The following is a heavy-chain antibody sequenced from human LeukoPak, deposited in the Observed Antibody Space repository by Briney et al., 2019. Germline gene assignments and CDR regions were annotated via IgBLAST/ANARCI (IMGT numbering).Heavy chain of an antibody. Sequence: GESLKISCKGSGYSFTSYWIGWVRQMPGKGLGWMGIIYPGDSDTRYSPSFQGQVTISADKSISTAYLQWSSLKASDTAMYYCARQDGSGSPGGGMDVWGQGTTVTVSS. CDR2: IYPGDSDT. V-gene: IGHV5-51*01. J-gene: IGHJ6*02. CDR1: GYSFTSYW. D-gene: IGHD3-10*01. CDR3: ARQDGSGSPGGGMDV.